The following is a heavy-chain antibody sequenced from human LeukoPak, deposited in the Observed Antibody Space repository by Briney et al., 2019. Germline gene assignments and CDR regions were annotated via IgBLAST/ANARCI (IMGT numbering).Heavy chain of an antibody. D-gene: IGHD5-12*01. Sequence: ASVKVSCKASGYTFTSYYMHWVRQAPGQGLEWMGIINPSGGSTTYAQKFQGRVTMTRDTSTSTVYMELSSLRSEDTAVYYCAREMRGYSGYALIYAGGAFDIWGQGTMVPVSS. CDR3: AREMRGYSGYALIYAGGAFDI. J-gene: IGHJ3*02. V-gene: IGHV1-46*01. CDR1: GYTFTSYY. CDR2: INPSGGST.